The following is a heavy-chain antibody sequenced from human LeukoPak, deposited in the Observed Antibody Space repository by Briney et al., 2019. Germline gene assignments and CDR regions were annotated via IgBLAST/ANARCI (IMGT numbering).Heavy chain of an antibody. V-gene: IGHV4-39*07. Sequence: PSETLSLTCIVSGVSISSGDYYWSWIRQPPGKGLEWIGEINHSGSTNYNPSLKSRVTISVDTSKNQFSLKLSSVTAADTAVYYCARNQWLVRGDYFDYWGQGTLVTVSS. D-gene: IGHD6-19*01. CDR1: GVSISSGDYY. CDR3: ARNQWLVRGDYFDY. J-gene: IGHJ4*02. CDR2: INHSGST.